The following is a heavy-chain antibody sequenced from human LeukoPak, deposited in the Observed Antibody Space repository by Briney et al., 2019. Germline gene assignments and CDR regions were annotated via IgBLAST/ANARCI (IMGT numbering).Heavy chain of an antibody. CDR2: IHYSGST. V-gene: IGHV4-38-2*01. D-gene: IGHD6-6*01. CDR1: GYSISSAFY. CDR3: ALSIAARRGVFDF. J-gene: IGHJ4*02. Sequence: SETLSLTCAVSGYSISSAFYWGWIRQSPGKGLEWIGTIHYSGSTSYNPSLKGRVSISIDTSKNQLSLRLSSVTAADAAIYYCALSIAARRGVFDFWGQGTPVSVSS.